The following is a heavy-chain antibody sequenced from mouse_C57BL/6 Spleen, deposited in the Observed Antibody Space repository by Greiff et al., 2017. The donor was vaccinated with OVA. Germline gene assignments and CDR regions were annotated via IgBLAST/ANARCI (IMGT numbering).Heavy chain of an antibody. CDR1: GFSFNTYA. D-gene: IGHD3-2*02. V-gene: IGHV10-1*01. CDR2: IRSKSNNYAT. J-gene: IGHJ4*01. CDR3: VRQSSGYRAMDY. Sequence: EVQGVESGGGLVQPKGSLKLSCAASGFSFNTYAMNWVRQAPGKGLEWVARIRSKSNNYATYYADSVKDRFTISRDDSESMLYLQMNNLKTEDTAMYYCVRQSSGYRAMDYWGQGTSVTVSS.